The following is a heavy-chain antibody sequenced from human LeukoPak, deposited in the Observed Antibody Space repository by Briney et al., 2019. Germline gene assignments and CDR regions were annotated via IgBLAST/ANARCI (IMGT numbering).Heavy chain of an antibody. J-gene: IGHJ3*02. D-gene: IGHD4-23*01. CDR3: TREGRGFGGTYQAFDI. V-gene: IGHV4-4*02. CDR2: TYHSGIT. CDR1: GGSISSTNW. Sequence: SETLSLTCAVSGGSISSTNWWNWVRQPPGKGLEWIGETYHSGITNYNPSLKSRATISVDTSQNQLSLKLSSVTAADTAVYYCTREGRGFGGTYQAFDIWGQGTMVTVSS.